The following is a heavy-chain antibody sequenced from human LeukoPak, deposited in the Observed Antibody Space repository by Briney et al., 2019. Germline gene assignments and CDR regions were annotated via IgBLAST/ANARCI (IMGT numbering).Heavy chain of an antibody. D-gene: IGHD2-21*01. CDR1: GGSFSGYY. V-gene: IGHV4-34*01. CDR2: INHSGST. CDR3: ASGLRYYYYYGMDV. J-gene: IGHJ6*02. Sequence: SVTLSLTCAVYGGSFSGYYWSWIRQPPGKGLEWIGEINHSGSTNYNPSLKSRVTISVDTSKNQFSLKLSSVTAADTAVYYCASGLRYYYYYGMDVWGQGTTVTVSS.